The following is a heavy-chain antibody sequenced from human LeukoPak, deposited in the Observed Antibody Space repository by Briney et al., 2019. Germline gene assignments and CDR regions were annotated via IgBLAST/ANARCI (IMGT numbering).Heavy chain of an antibody. CDR1: GFTISSYA. CDR3: AKDRISSGSGSSYDY. D-gene: IGHD1-26*01. Sequence: GGSLRLSCAASGFTISSYAMSWVRQAPGKGVEWVSAISGSGGSTYYADSVKGRFTISRDNSKNTLYLQMNSLRGENTAVYYCAKDRISSGSGSSYDYWGQGTLVTVSS. J-gene: IGHJ4*02. CDR2: ISGSGGST. V-gene: IGHV3-23*01.